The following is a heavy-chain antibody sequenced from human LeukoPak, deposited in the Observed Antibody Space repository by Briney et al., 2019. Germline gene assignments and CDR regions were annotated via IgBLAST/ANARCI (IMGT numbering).Heavy chain of an antibody. CDR2: INTNTGNP. V-gene: IGHV7-4-1*02. CDR3: ARQIVGATTPY. J-gene: IGHJ4*02. CDR1: GYTFTSYA. D-gene: IGHD1-26*01. Sequence: GASVKVSCKASGYTFTSYAMNWVRQAPGQGLEWMGWINTNTGNPTYAQGFTGRFVFSLDTSVSTAYLQISSLKAEDSAVYYRARQIVGATTPYWGQGTLVTVSS.